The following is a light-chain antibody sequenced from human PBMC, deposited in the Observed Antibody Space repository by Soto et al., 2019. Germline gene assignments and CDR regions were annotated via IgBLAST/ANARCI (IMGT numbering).Light chain of an antibody. CDR2: DAS. J-gene: IGKJ1*01. CDR3: QQYGSYWT. Sequence: IQMTQSPSTLAASIGDTVTITCRASQSINRWLAWYQQKPGEAPKLLIYDASSLESGVPSRFSGTGSGTEFTLIISSLQPDDFATYYCQQYGSYWTFGQGTNVEIQ. V-gene: IGKV1-5*01. CDR1: QSINRW.